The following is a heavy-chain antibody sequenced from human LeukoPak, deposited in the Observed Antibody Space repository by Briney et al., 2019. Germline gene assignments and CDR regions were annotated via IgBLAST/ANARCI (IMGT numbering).Heavy chain of an antibody. CDR2: IDHRGSS. Sequence: SETPSLTCAVHGESFSAYFWSWIRHVPGKGLEWIGEIDHRGSSNYNPPLKSRATISVDTSKNHFSLSLTSVSAADTAVYYCATRSSTLAAARCFDDWGQGTVVTVSS. V-gene: IGHV4-34*01. J-gene: IGHJ4*03. D-gene: IGHD6-6*01. CDR1: GESFSAYF. CDR3: ATRSSTLAAARCFDD.